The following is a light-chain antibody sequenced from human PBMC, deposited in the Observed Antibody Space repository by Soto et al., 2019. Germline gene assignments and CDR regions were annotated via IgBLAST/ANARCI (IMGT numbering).Light chain of an antibody. CDR1: SSDVGGYDY. CDR3: SSYSSGSTTFV. Sequence: QSALTQPASVSGSPGQSITISCIGTSSDVGGYDYVSWFQQHPGKVPKLLIYEVTTRASGVSSRVSGSKSGNTASLTISGLRAEDEADYYCSSYSSGSTTFVFGPGTKLTVL. CDR2: EVT. J-gene: IGLJ1*01. V-gene: IGLV2-14*01.